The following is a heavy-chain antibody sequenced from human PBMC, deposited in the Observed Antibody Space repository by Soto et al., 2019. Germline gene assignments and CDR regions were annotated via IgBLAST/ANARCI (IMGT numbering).Heavy chain of an antibody. D-gene: IGHD3-16*01. V-gene: IGHV3-23*01. CDR2: ISGSGGST. Sequence: EVQLLESGGGLVQPGGSLRLSCAASGFTFSSYAMSWVRQAPGKGLEWVSAISGSGGSTYYADSVKGRFTISRDNSKNTLYLQMNSLRVEDTAVYYCAKDLWGSYYFDYWGQGTLVTVSS. J-gene: IGHJ4*02. CDR3: AKDLWGSYYFDY. CDR1: GFTFSSYA.